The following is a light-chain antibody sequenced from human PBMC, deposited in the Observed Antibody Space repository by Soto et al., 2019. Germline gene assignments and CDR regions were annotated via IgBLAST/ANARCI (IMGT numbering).Light chain of an antibody. J-gene: IGKJ5*01. Sequence: DIQLTQSPSFLSASVGDRVTITCRASQGISSYLAWYQQTPGKAPKLLIYASSTLQSGVPSRFSGSGYGTEFTFRISSLQVEDFATYYCQQLNTFPVTFGQGTRLDI. CDR2: ASS. V-gene: IGKV1-9*01. CDR1: QGISSY. CDR3: QQLNTFPVT.